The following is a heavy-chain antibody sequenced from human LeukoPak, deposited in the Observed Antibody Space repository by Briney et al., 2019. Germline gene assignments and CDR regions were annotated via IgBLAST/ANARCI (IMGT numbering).Heavy chain of an antibody. D-gene: IGHD5-24*01. J-gene: IGHJ3*02. V-gene: IGHV1-2*02. Sequence: GASVKVSCKASGYTFTGYYMHWVRQAPGQGREWMGWINPHSGGTNYAQKFQGRVTMTRDTSISTAYMELSRLRSDDTAVYYCARVRRDGYNSAFDIWGQGTMVTVSS. CDR2: INPHSGGT. CDR3: ARVRRDGYNSAFDI. CDR1: GYTFTGYY.